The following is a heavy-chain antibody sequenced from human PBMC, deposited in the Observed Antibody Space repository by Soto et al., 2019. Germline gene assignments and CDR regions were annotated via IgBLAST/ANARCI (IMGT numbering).Heavy chain of an antibody. CDR3: AGPAARDDGLDP. CDR1: GGSISRSTYY. V-gene: IGHV4-39*01. J-gene: IGHJ5*02. Sequence: QVLLQESGPGLVKPSETLSLTCSVSGGSISRSTYYWGWIRQPPGKGLEWIAIIYDGGKTYYIPSLMSRVTLSLDTPKNQYSVSVSSVTAAESDVYYGAGPAARDDGLDPWGQGTLVTVSS. D-gene: IGHD1-1*01. CDR2: IYDGGKT.